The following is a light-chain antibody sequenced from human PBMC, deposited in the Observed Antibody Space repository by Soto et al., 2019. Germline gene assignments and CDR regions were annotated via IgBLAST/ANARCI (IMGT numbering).Light chain of an antibody. J-gene: IGKJ5*01. Sequence: EIVMTQSPATLSVSPGEVATVSCRASQSVSSHLAWYQHKPGQAPRLLFYDASTRATGIPARFSGSGSGTEFTLTISSLQSEDFAVYYCQHYHGWPITLGQGTRLEIK. CDR3: QHYHGWPIT. CDR2: DAS. V-gene: IGKV3-15*01. CDR1: QSVSSH.